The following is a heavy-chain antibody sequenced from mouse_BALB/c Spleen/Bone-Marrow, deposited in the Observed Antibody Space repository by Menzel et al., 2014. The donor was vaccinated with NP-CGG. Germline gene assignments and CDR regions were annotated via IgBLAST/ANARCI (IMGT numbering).Heavy chain of an antibody. D-gene: IGHD2-4*01. CDR1: GYTFTSYY. J-gene: IGHJ2*01. V-gene: IGHV1S81*02. Sequence: QVQLQQSGAELVKPGASVKLSCKASGYTFTSYYMYWVKQRPGQGLEWIGEINPSSGGTNFNEKFKSKATLTVDKSSSTAYTQLSSLTSEDSAVYYCTRSTMITYFDYWGQGTTLTVSS. CDR3: TRSTMITYFDY. CDR2: INPSSGGT.